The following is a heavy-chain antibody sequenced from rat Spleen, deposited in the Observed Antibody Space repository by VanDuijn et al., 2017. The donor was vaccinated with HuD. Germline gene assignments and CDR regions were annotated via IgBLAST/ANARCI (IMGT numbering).Heavy chain of an antibody. J-gene: IGHJ2*01. CDR3: ARDHYYSY. Sequence: EVQLVESGGGLVQPGRSLKLSCAASGRTFSDYYMAWVRQAPTKGLEWVAYISTGGTSTYYRDSVKGRFTISRDDAKSTLYLQMNSLRSEDTATYYCARDHYYSYWGQGVMVTVSS. V-gene: IGHV5-27*01. D-gene: IGHD1-1*01. CDR1: GRTFSDYY. CDR2: ISTGGTST.